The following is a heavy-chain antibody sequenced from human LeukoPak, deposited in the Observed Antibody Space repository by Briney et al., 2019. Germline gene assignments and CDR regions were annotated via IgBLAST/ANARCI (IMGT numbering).Heavy chain of an antibody. CDR3: ARPSYCGRDCYYYFDY. CDR2: ISAYNGNT. Sequence: ASVKVSCKASGYTFTSYGISWVRQAPGQGLEWMGWISAYNGNTNYAQKLQGRVTMTTDTSTSTAYMELRSLRSDDTAVYYCARPSYCGRDCYYYFDYWGQGTLVTVSS. J-gene: IGHJ4*02. D-gene: IGHD2-21*02. CDR1: GYTFTSYG. V-gene: IGHV1-18*01.